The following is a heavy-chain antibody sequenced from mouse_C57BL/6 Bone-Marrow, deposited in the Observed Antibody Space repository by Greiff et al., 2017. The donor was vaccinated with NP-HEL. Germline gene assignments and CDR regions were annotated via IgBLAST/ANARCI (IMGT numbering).Heavy chain of an antibody. J-gene: IGHJ4*01. CDR1: GFNIKDDY. D-gene: IGHD1-1*01. Sequence: VQLQQSGAELVRPGASVKLSCTASGFNIKDDYMHWVKQRPEQGLEWIGWIYPENGGTEYASKFQGKATITADTSSNTAYLQLSSLTSEDLAVYYWTTRSELVAIRVYGGKGTSVTVSS. V-gene: IGHV14-4*01. CDR3: TTRSELVAIRVY. CDR2: IYPENGGT.